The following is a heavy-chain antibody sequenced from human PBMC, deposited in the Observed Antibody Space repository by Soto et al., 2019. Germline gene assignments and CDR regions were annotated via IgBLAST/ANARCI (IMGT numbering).Heavy chain of an antibody. D-gene: IGHD3-10*01. CDR3: ARGVGSGSYYNQYNWFDP. J-gene: IGHJ5*02. V-gene: IGHV1-18*01. CDR1: GYTFTNYG. CDR2: ISAYNGNT. Sequence: QVQLVQSGAEVKKPGASVKVSCKASGYTFTNYGISWVRQAPGQWLEWMGWISAYNGNTKHAQKLQGRVTMTTDTSTSTAYLELRSLRSDDTAVYYCARGVGSGSYYNQYNWFDPWGQGTLVTVSS.